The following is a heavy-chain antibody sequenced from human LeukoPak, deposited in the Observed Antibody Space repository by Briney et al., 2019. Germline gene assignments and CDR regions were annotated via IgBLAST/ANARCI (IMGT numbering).Heavy chain of an antibody. J-gene: IGHJ6*02. Sequence: PGGSLRLSCAASGFNFRGYAMRRVRQAPGKGLEWVALIRSNGNEKFYLDAVQGRFTISRDNSKNTLFLQMSSLRPEDTAVYYCAKDRDGSGSFKKRMDVWGQGTTVSVSS. V-gene: IGHV3-30*02. CDR2: IRSNGNEK. D-gene: IGHD3-10*01. CDR3: AKDRDGSGSFKKRMDV. CDR1: GFNFRGYA.